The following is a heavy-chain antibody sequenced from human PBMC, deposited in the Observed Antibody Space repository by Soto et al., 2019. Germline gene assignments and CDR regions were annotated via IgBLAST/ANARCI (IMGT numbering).Heavy chain of an antibody. J-gene: IGHJ4*02. Sequence: GESLKISCQGSGYTFNSFWIGWVRQMPGEGLEWMGLMFPWTSDTRYSPSFQGHVSIAVDRSTGTGYLQWNSLKASDTAMYYCVTTRDGTTFFPHWGQGTPVTVSS. V-gene: IGHV5-51*01. D-gene: IGHD1-7*01. CDR2: MFPWTSDT. CDR1: GYTFNSFW. CDR3: VTTRDGTTFFPH.